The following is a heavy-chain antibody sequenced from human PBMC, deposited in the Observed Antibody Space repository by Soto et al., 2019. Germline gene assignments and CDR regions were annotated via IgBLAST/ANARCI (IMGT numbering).Heavy chain of an antibody. V-gene: IGHV5-51*01. CDR3: ARPMRIDSGYDVFDY. Sequence: PGESLKISCKGSGYSFTSYWIGWVRQMPGKGLEWMGIIYPGDSDTRYSPSFQGQVTISADKSISTAYLQWSSLKASDTAMYYFARPMRIDSGYDVFDYWGQGTLVTVSS. CDR1: GYSFTSYW. D-gene: IGHD5-12*01. J-gene: IGHJ4*02. CDR2: IYPGDSDT.